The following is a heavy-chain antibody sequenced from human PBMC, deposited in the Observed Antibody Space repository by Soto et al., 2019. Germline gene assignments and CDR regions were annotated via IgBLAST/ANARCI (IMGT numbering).Heavy chain of an antibody. CDR1: GFTFSSYA. J-gene: IGHJ4*02. CDR2: ISGSGAST. CDR3: AKSIVGSTSRCHFDY. Sequence: EVPLLESGGGLEQPGGSLRLSCAASGFTFSSYAMSWVRQAPGQGLEWVSVISGSGASTYYADSVKGRFTISRDNSKNTLYLQMNSLRAEDTAVYYCAKSIVGSTSRCHFDYWGQGTLVTVSS. D-gene: IGHD1-26*01. V-gene: IGHV3-23*01.